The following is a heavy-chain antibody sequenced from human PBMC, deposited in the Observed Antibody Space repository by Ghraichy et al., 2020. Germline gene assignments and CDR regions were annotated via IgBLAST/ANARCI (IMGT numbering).Heavy chain of an antibody. CDR3: ARYWGSGAFDI. J-gene: IGHJ3*02. Sequence: GESLNISCAASGFTFSSYWMSWVRQAPGKGLEWVANIKQDGSEKYYVDSVKGRFTISRDNAKNSLYLQMNSLRAEDTAVYYCARYWGSGAFDIWGQGTMVTVSS. CDR1: GFTFSSYW. D-gene: IGHD7-27*01. CDR2: IKQDGSEK. V-gene: IGHV3-7*01.